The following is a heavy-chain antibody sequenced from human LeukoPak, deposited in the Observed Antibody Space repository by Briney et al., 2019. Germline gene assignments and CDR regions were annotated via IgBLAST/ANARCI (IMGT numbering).Heavy chain of an antibody. CDR1: GGSISSGGYY. D-gene: IGHD3-10*01. J-gene: IGHJ5*02. V-gene: IGHV4-31*03. CDR2: IYYSGST. CDR3: ARVRVDVTMVRGGGWFDP. Sequence: PSQTLSLTCTVSGGSISSGGYYWSWIRQHPGKGLEWIGYIYYSGSTYYNPSLKSRVTIPVDTSKNQFSLKLSSVTAADTAVYYCARVRVDVTMVRGGGWFDPWGQGTLVTVSS.